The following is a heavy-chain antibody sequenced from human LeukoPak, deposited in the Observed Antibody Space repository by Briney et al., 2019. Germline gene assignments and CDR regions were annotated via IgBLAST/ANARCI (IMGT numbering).Heavy chain of an antibody. CDR1: GFTFSSYA. V-gene: IGHV3-23*01. CDR2: ISGSGGST. J-gene: IGHJ4*02. D-gene: IGHD5-18*01. Sequence: GGSLRLSCAASGFTFSSYAMSWVRQAPGKRLEWVSAISGSGGSTYYADSVKGRFTIPRDNSKNTLYLQMNSLRAEDTAVYYCARKTKGERIQLWSVEDYWGQGTLVTVSS. CDR3: ARKTKGERIQLWSVEDY.